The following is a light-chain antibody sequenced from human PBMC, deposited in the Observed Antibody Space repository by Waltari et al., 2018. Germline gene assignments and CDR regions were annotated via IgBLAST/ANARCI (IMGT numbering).Light chain of an antibody. CDR2: GNS. V-gene: IGLV1-40*01. J-gene: IGLJ2*01. Sequence: QSVLTQPPSVSGAPGQRVTISCTGTSPNIGAGHDVHWYQQFPGTAHKLLIYGNSNRPSGVPDRFSGSKSDTSASLTITGLQAEDEADYVCHSCDSSLSTGVVFGGGTKVTVL. CDR3: HSCDSSLSTGVV. CDR1: SPNIGAGHD.